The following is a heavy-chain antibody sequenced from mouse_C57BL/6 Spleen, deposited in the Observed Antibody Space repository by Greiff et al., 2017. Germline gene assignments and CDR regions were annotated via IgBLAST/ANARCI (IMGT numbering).Heavy chain of an antibody. CDR2: SYPGDGDT. V-gene: IGHV1-82*01. CDR3: AGYDYDGGS. CDR1: GYAFSSSW. J-gene: IGHJ3*01. Sequence: QVQLQQSGPELVKPGASVKISCKASGYAFSSSWMNWVKQRPGKGLEWIGRSYPGDGDTNYNGKFKGKATLTADKSSSTAYMQLSSLTSEDSAVYFCAGYDYDGGSWGQGTLVTVSA. D-gene: IGHD2-4*01.